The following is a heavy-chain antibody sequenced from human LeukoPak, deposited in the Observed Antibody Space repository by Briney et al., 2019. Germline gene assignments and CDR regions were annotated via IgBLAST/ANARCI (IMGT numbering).Heavy chain of an antibody. CDR3: AKDPNRYDSSIYYCAY. D-gene: IGHD3-22*01. CDR2: IRSDGSNK. V-gene: IGHV3-30*02. CDR1: GFTFGSYG. J-gene: IGHJ4*02. Sequence: GGSLRLSCAASGFTFGSYGMHWVRQAPGKGLEWVTFIRSDGSNKYYADSVKGRFTISRDNSKNTLYLQMNTLIADDTAVYYCAKDPNRYDSSIYYCAYWGQGTLVTVSS.